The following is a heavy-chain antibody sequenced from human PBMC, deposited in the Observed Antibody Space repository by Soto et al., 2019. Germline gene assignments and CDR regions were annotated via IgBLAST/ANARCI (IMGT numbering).Heavy chain of an antibody. V-gene: IGHV3-23*01. CDR2: ISGSGGST. Sequence: HPGGSLRLSCAASGFTFSSYAMSWVRQAPGKGLEWVSAISGSGGSTYYADSVKGRFTISRDNSKNTLYLQMNSLRAEDTAVYYCAKDTAVDTAWDYWGQGTLVTVSS. CDR1: GFTFSSYA. D-gene: IGHD5-18*01. J-gene: IGHJ4*02. CDR3: AKDTAVDTAWDY.